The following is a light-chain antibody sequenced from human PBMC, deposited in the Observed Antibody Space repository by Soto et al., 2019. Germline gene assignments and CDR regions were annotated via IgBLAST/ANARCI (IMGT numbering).Light chain of an antibody. CDR3: MQGTHWLGT. Sequence: DDVMTQSPLSLPVTLGQPASISCRSSQSLVYNDGNTYLDWFQQRPGQSPRRLIYEVSNWDSGVPDRFSGSWSGTDFTLKISRVEAGDVGVYYCMQGTHWLGTFGQGTKVEIK. V-gene: IGKV2D-30*01. CDR2: EVS. J-gene: IGKJ1*01. CDR1: QSLVYNDGNTY.